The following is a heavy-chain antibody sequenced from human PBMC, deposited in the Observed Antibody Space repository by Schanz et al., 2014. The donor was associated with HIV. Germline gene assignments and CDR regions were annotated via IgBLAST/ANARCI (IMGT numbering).Heavy chain of an antibody. J-gene: IGHJ4*02. CDR3: AKPEYDSSGNSQSHFDY. Sequence: VQLLESGGGLVQPGGSLRLSCAASGFAFSNYAMSWVRQAPGKGLAWVSSITESGGRTYYADSVNGRFTISRDNSKNTLYLQMTTLRTEDTAVYYCAKPEYDSSGNSQSHFDYWGQGTLVTVSS. CDR1: GFAFSNYA. D-gene: IGHD3-22*01. CDR2: ITESGGRT. V-gene: IGHV3-23*01.